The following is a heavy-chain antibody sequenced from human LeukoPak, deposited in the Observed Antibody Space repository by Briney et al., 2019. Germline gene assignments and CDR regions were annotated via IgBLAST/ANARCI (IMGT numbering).Heavy chain of an antibody. CDR3: AKDRQQQLDAIDY. CDR2: ISYDGSNK. CDR1: GFTFSSYG. J-gene: IGHJ4*02. V-gene: IGHV3-30*18. D-gene: IGHD6-13*01. Sequence: GGSLRLSCAASGFTFSSYGMHWVRQAPGKGLEWVAVISYDGSNKYYADSVKGRFTISRDNSKNTLYLQMNSLRAEDTAVYYCAKDRQQQLDAIDYWGQGALVTVSS.